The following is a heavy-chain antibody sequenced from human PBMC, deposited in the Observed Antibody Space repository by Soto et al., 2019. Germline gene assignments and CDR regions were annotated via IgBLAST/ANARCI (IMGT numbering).Heavy chain of an antibody. CDR2: IYSNGDT. V-gene: IGHV4-31*03. D-gene: IGHD6-6*01. CDR1: SDSMNRGGYY. Sequence: SETLSLTCSVSSDSMNRGGYYWSWIRQHPGKGLELIGYIYSNGDTYYNPSLKSRVTISVDTSKNQFSLNLTSVTAADTAVYYCARRGGSSSGYYYYAFDVWGQGTTVT. J-gene: IGHJ6*02. CDR3: ARRGGSSSGYYYYAFDV.